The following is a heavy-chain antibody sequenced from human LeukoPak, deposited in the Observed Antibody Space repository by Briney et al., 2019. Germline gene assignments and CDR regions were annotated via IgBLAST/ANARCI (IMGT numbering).Heavy chain of an antibody. CDR2: ISYDGSNK. CDR1: GFTFSSYA. J-gene: IGHJ4*02. D-gene: IGHD5-24*01. Sequence: GGSLRLSCAASGFTFSSYAMHWVRQAPGKGLEWVAVISYDGSNKYYADSVKGRFTISRDNAKNTLYLQMNSLRAEDTAVYYCARDPRDGHDSPPDYWGQGTLVTASS. CDR3: ARDPRDGHDSPPDY. V-gene: IGHV3-30-3*01.